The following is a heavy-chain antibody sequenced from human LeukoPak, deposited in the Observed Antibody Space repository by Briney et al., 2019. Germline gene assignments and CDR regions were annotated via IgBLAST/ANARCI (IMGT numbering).Heavy chain of an antibody. J-gene: IGHJ4*02. Sequence: KPSETPSLTCTVSGGSVSSGSYYWSWIRQPPGKGLEWVGYIYHSGSTNYNPSLKSRVTISVDTSNNQLSLKLSSVTAADTAVYYCVRGDDGSSGWLFDYWGQGTLVTVSS. V-gene: IGHV4-61*01. D-gene: IGHD6-19*01. CDR1: GGSVSSGSYY. CDR2: IYHSGST. CDR3: VRGDDGSSGWLFDY.